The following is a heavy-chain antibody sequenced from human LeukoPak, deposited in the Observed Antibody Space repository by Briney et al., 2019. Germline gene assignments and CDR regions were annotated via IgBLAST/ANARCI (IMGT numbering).Heavy chain of an antibody. J-gene: IGHJ5*02. CDR1: GSSLSTSGVG. Sequence: ESGPTLVNPTQTLTLTCTFSGSSLSTSGVGVGWIRQPPGKALEWLALIYWNDDKRYSPSLKSRLTITKDTSKNQVVLTMTNMDPVDTATYYCAHTLRFLEWLNWFDPWGQGTLVTVSS. V-gene: IGHV2-5*01. D-gene: IGHD3-3*01. CDR2: IYWNDDK. CDR3: AHTLRFLEWLNWFDP.